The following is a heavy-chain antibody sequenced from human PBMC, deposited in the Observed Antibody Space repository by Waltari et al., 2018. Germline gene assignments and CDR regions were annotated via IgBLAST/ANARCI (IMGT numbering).Heavy chain of an antibody. CDR2: SSPSDGHT. J-gene: IGHJ4*02. Sequence: VQLVQSGAEVKKPGATVKISCKASGYTFTDYYMHWVQQAPGKGLEWMGWSSPSDGHTNYAQKFQGRVTMTTDTSTSTAYMELRDLRSDDTAIYYCARLPGYSSGWYDNWGQGTLVTVSS. V-gene: IGHV1-18*04. CDR3: ARLPGYSSGWYDN. D-gene: IGHD6-19*01. CDR1: GYTFTDYY.